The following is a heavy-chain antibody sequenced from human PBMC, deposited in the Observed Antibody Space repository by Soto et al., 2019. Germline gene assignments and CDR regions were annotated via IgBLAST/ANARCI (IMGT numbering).Heavy chain of an antibody. V-gene: IGHV3-23*01. Sequence: GGSLRLSCAASGFTFSTYAMSWVRQAPGKGLEWVSAISGSGDSTYSADSVRGRFTISRDKSINTLYLQMNNLGNEDTAVYYCAHPRGYGVFDAYDIWGQGTIVTVSS. J-gene: IGHJ3*02. CDR1: GFTFSTYA. CDR2: ISGSGDST. CDR3: AHPRGYGVFDAYDI. D-gene: IGHD4-17*01.